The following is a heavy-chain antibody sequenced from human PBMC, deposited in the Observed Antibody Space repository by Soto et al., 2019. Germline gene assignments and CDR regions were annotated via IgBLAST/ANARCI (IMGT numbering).Heavy chain of an antibody. V-gene: IGHV1-24*01. CDR2: FDPEDGET. CDR3: ATFLPYGSGSYPQI. J-gene: IGHJ4*02. D-gene: IGHD3-10*01. Sequence: ASVKVSCKVSGYTLTELSMHWVRQAPGKGLEWMGGFDPEDGETIYAQKFQGRVTMTEDTSTDTAYMELSSLRSEDTAVYYCATFLPYGSGSYPQIWGQGTLVTVSS. CDR1: GYTLTELS.